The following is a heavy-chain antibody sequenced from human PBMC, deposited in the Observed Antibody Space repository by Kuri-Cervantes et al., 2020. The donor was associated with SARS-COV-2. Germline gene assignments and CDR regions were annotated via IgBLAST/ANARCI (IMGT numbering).Heavy chain of an antibody. CDR3: ARVNHQSLWLGESSYYFDY. J-gene: IGHJ4*02. CDR1: GGSISSGYY. CDR2: IYYSGST. D-gene: IGHD3-10*01. V-gene: IGHV4-61*01. Sequence: GSLRLSCTVSGGSISSGYYWGWIRQPPGKGLEWIGYIYYSGSTNYNPSLKSRVTISVDTSKNQFSLKLSSVTAADTAVYYCARVNHQSLWLGESSYYFDYWGQGTLVTVSS.